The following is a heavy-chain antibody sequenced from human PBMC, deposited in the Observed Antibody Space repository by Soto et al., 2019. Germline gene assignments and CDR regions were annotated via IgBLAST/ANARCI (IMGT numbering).Heavy chain of an antibody. CDR1: GFSLSNARMG. CDR3: ARNLGYFVSTSCSRNWFDP. CDR2: IFSNDEK. D-gene: IGHD2-2*01. V-gene: IGHV2-26*01. Sequence: QVTLKESGPVLVKPTETLTLTCTVSGFSLSNARMGVSWIRQPPGKALEWLAHIFSNDEKSYSTSLKSRLTISNDTSKSQVFLTMTNMDPVDTATYYWARNLGYFVSTSCSRNWFDPWGQGTLVTVSS. J-gene: IGHJ5*02.